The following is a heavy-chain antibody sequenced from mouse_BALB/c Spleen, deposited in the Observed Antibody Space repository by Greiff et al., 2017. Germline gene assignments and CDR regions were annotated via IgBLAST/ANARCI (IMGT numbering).Heavy chain of an antibody. CDR3: ARGDYYAMDY. Sequence: DVHLVESGGGLVQPGGSRKLSCAASGFTFSSFGMHWVRQAPEKGLEWVAYISSGSSTIYYADTVKGRFTISRDNPKNTLFLQMTSLRSEDTAMYYCARGDYYAMDYWGQGTSVTVSS. CDR2: ISSGSSTI. J-gene: IGHJ4*01. CDR1: GFTFSSFG. V-gene: IGHV5-17*02.